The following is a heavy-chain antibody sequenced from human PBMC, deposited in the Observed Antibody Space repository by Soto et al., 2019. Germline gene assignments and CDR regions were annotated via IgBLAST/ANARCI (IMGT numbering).Heavy chain of an antibody. J-gene: IGHJ5*02. V-gene: IGHV4-59*08. CDR3: ARCLGWFDP. Sequence: SETLSLTCTVSGGSISSYYWSWIRQPPGKGLEWIGYIYYSGGTNYNPSLKSRVTISVDTSKNQFSLKLSSVTAADTAVYYCARCLGWFDPWGQGTLVTVSS. CDR2: IYYSGGT. CDR1: GGSISSYY.